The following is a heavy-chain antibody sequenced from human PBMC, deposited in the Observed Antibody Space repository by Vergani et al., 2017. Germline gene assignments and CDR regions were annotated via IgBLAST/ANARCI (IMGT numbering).Heavy chain of an antibody. J-gene: IGHJ2*01. CDR3: ARAVVVVAATSSTSWYFDL. D-gene: IGHD2-15*01. CDR2: IIPILSIA. Sequence: QVQLVQSGAEVKKPGASVKVSCKASGGTFSSYAISWVRQAPGQGLEWMGRIIPILSIANYAQKFQGRVTITADKSTSTAYMELSSLRSEDTAVYYCARAVVVVAATSSTSWYFDLWGRGTLVTVSS. V-gene: IGHV1-69*04. CDR1: GGTFSSYA.